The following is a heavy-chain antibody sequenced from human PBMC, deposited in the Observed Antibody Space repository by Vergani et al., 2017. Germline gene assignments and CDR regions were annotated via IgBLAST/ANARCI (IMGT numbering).Heavy chain of an antibody. J-gene: IGHJ6*02. Sequence: EVQLLESGGDLVQPGGSLRLSCAASGFTFNHSAMNWVRQAPGKGLEGVSGISGSGGSTYYAGSVKGRFTISRDSSKNTLYLQMNSLSAGDTAVYYCAKANPRNSGYDYLYYYHAMDVWGQGTTVTVSS. V-gene: IGHV3-23*01. CDR2: ISGSGGST. CDR3: AKANPRNSGYDYLYYYHAMDV. CDR1: GFTFNHSA. D-gene: IGHD5-12*01.